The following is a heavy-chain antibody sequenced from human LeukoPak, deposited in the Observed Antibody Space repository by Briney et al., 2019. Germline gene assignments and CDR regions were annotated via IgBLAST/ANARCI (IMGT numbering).Heavy chain of an antibody. D-gene: IGHD1-26*01. CDR1: GFTFGDYA. CDR3: AKDTAGDSGSSMDY. CDR2: ISWDGGST. Sequence: GGSLRLSCAASGFTFGDYAMHWVRQAPGKGLEWVSLISWDGGSTYYADSVKGRFTISRDNSKNSLYLQMNSLRAEDTALYYCAKDTAGDSGSSMDYWGQGTLVTVSS. V-gene: IGHV3-43D*03. J-gene: IGHJ4*02.